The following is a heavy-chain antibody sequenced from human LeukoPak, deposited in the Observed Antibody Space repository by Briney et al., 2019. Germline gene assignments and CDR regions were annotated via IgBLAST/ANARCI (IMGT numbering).Heavy chain of an antibody. J-gene: IGHJ4*02. CDR1: GFTFSGYS. Sequence: GGSLRLSCAASGFTFSGYSINWVRQAPGKGLEWVPSISSSSSYIYYADSVKGRFTISRDNAKNSLYLQMNSLRAEDTAVYYCARDISSGGGYYFDYWGQGTLVTVSS. CDR2: ISSSSSYI. D-gene: IGHD6-19*01. CDR3: ARDISSGGGYYFDY. V-gene: IGHV3-21*01.